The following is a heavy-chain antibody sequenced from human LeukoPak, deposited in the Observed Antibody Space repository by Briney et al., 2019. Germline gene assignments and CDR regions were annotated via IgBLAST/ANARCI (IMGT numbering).Heavy chain of an antibody. D-gene: IGHD3-9*01. CDR3: ARVTGYTIEDYFDY. CDR2: IFDSGST. V-gene: IGHV4-61*08. Sequence: SETLSLTCAVTGGSISSGGYSWNWIRQPPGKGLEWVGLIFDSGSTYYNPSLKSRVTISVKTSKNQFSLKLRSVIAADTAVYYCARVTGYTIEDYFDYWGQGTLVTVSS. J-gene: IGHJ4*02. CDR1: GGSISSGGYS.